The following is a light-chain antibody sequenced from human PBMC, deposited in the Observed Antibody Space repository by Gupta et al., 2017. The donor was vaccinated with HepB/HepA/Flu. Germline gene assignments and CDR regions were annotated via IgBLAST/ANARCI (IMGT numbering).Light chain of an antibody. J-gene: IGKJ4*02. CDR3: QQSYSTPPT. CDR2: AAS. Sequence: DSHRTHSPSSLSASVGDRVTITRLPSKSIRSYLNWYQQKPGKAPQLLIYAASSLQSGVPSRFSGSGSGTDFTLTISSLQPEDFATYYCQQSYSTPPTFGGGTKVEIK. CDR1: KSIRSY. V-gene: IGKV1-39*01.